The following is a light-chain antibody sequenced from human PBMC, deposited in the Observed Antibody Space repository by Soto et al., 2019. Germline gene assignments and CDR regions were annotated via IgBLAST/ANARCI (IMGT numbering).Light chain of an antibody. CDR3: LQDYNYPLT. CDR1: QSISRW. CDR2: AAS. J-gene: IGKJ4*01. Sequence: IQMTQSPSTLSASVGDRVTITCRASQSISRWLAWSQQKPGKAPKLLIYAASSLQSGVPSRFSGSGSGTDFTLTISSLQPEDFATYYCLQDYNYPLTFGGGTKVDIK. V-gene: IGKV1-6*01.